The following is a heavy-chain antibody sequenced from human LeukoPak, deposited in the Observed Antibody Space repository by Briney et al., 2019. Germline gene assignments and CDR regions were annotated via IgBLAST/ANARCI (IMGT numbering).Heavy chain of an antibody. V-gene: IGHV3-74*01. J-gene: IGHJ4*02. Sequence: PGGSLRLSCAASGFTFSSYWMRWVRQDPGKGLAWVSCIKTDGSITAYAGSVKGRFTISRDNAKNTLYLQMNSLRADDTAVYYCARDGDAPMTDFDYWGQGTLVTVSS. CDR3: ARDGDAPMTDFDY. CDR1: GFTFSSYW. D-gene: IGHD2-21*02. CDR2: IKTDGSIT.